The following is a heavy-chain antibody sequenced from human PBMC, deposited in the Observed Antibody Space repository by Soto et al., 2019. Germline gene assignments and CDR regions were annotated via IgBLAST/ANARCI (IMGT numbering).Heavy chain of an antibody. J-gene: IGHJ6*03. V-gene: IGHV3-33*01. CDR1: GFTFSSYG. CDR2: IWYDGSNK. Sequence: GGSLRLSCAASGFTFSSYGMHWVRQAPGKGLEWVAVIWYDGSNKYYADSVKGRFTISRDNSKNTLYLQMNSLRAEDTAVYYCAREGVYSSSYYYYYYMDVWGKGTTVTVSS. CDR3: AREGVYSSSYYYYYYMDV. D-gene: IGHD6-6*01.